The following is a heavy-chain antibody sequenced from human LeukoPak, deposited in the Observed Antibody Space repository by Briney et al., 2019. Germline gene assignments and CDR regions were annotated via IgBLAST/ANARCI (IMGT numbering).Heavy chain of an antibody. J-gene: IGHJ6*03. D-gene: IGHD3-10*01. CDR2: IYSSGST. CDR3: ARHKSDYYGSGSYYYYYYYYYYMDV. V-gene: IGHV4-61*02. CDR1: SGSVTSVSYY. Sequence: PSETLSLTCTVSSGSVTSVSYYWSWIRQPAGKGLEWIGRIYSSGSTNYNPSLKSRVTISVDTSKNQFSLKLSSVTAADTAVYYCARHKSDYYGSGSYYYYYYYYYYMDVWGKGTTVTISS.